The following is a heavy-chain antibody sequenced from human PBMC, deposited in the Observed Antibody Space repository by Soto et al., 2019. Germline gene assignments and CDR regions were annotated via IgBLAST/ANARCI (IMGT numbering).Heavy chain of an antibody. CDR3: AEGGSSSGAYYYYYGMDV. V-gene: IGHV4-34*01. J-gene: IGHJ6*02. Sequence: SETLSLTCAVYGGSFSGYYWSWIRQPPGKGLEWIGEINHSGSTNYNPSLKSRVTISVDTSKNQFSLKLSSVTAADTAVYYCAEGGSSSGAYYYYYGMDVWGQGTTVTVSS. CDR2: INHSGST. D-gene: IGHD6-6*01. CDR1: GGSFSGYY.